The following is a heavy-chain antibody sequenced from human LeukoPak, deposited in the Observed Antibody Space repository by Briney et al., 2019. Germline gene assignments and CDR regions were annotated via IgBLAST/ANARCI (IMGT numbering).Heavy chain of an antibody. Sequence: QSGGSLRLSCAASGFTFSDYSMSWVRQAPGKGLEWISYVGISSGSTKYADSVKGRFTISGDKAKNSLYLQMNSLRVEDTAVYYCARDTKYAFDNWGQGTLVTVSS. CDR2: VGISSGST. CDR1: GFTFSDYS. CDR3: ARDTKYAFDN. J-gene: IGHJ4*02. D-gene: IGHD2-2*01. V-gene: IGHV3-48*01.